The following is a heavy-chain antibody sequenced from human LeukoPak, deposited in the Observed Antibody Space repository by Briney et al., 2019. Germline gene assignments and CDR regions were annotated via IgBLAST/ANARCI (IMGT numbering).Heavy chain of an antibody. CDR1: GFTFSSYA. CDR2: ISGSGGST. Sequence: PGGSLRLSCAASGFTFSSYAMSWVRQAPGKGLEWVSAISGSGGSTYYADSVKGRFTISRDNSKNTLYLQMNSLRAEDTAVYYCAKDPAGYDSSGYWEYYFDYWSQGTLVTVSS. J-gene: IGHJ4*02. V-gene: IGHV3-23*01. D-gene: IGHD3-22*01. CDR3: AKDPAGYDSSGYWEYYFDY.